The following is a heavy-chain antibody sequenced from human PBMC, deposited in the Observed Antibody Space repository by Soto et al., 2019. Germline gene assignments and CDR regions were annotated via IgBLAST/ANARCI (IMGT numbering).Heavy chain of an antibody. CDR3: ARDQWWVDY. D-gene: IGHD2-15*01. CDR1: GASISSHY. J-gene: IGHJ4*02. V-gene: IGHV4-59*11. CDR2: ISYSGST. Sequence: SETLSLTCTVSGASISSHYWSWVRQPPGKGLEWIGYISYSGSTDYNPSLKSRVTMSVDTSKNQVSLKLNSVTAADTAVYYCARDQWWVDYWGQGSLVTVSS.